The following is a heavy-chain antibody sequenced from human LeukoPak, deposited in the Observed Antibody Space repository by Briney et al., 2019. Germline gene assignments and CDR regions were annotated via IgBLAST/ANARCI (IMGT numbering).Heavy chain of an antibody. CDR1: GSTFSSYW. D-gene: IGHD5-18*01. CDR2: IKEDGREK. CDR3: AASRIQLSNNHNY. V-gene: IGHV3-7*01. J-gene: IGHJ4*02. Sequence: PGGSLRLSCAVSGSTFSSYWMSWVRQAPGKGLEWVANIKEDGREKYYVDSVKGRFTISRDNAKNSLSLQMNSLRAEDTAVYYCAASRIQLSNNHNYWGQGTLVTVSS.